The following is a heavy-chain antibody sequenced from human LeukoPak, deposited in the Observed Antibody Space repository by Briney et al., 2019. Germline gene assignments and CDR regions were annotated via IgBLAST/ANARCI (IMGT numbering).Heavy chain of an antibody. CDR3: AKDRDYYDSSGYLDY. J-gene: IGHJ4*02. V-gene: IGHV3-23*01. D-gene: IGHD3-22*01. CDR1: GFTFSDYA. CDR2: ISDDGGGT. Sequence: GGSLRLSCAASGFTFSDYAMSWVRQAPGQGLEWVSTISDDGGGTYYADSVKGRFTISRDNSKNTLYLQMNSLRAEDTAVYYCAKDRDYYDSSGYLDYWGQGTLVTVSS.